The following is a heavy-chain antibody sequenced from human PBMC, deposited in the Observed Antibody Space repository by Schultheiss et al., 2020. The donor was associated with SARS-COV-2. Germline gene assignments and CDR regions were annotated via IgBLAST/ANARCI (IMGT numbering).Heavy chain of an antibody. D-gene: IGHD2-15*01. CDR1: GYTLTELS. CDR2: IIPIFGTA. V-gene: IGHV1-69*13. CDR3: ARDGNYCTGGNCYSIFDY. J-gene: IGHJ4*02. Sequence: SVKVSCKVSGYTLTELSMHWVRQAPGKGLEWMGGIIPIFGTANYAQKFQGRVTITADESTSTAYMELSSLRSGDTAVYYCARDGNYCTGGNCYSIFDYWGQGTLVTVSS.